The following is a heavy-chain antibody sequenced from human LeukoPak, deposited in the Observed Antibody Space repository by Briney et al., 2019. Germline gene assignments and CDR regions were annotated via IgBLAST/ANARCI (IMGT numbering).Heavy chain of an antibody. J-gene: IGHJ3*02. Sequence: VASVKVSCKASGGTFSSYAISWVRQAPGQGLEWMGGIIPIFGTANYAQKFQGRVTITTDESTSTAYMELSSLRSEDTAVYYCASILVVPAAMIGAFDIWGQGTMVTVSS. V-gene: IGHV1-69*05. CDR3: ASILVVPAAMIGAFDI. CDR1: GGTFSSYA. D-gene: IGHD2-2*01. CDR2: IIPIFGTA.